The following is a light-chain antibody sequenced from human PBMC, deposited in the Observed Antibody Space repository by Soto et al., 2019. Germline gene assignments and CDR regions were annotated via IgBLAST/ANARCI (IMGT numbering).Light chain of an antibody. CDR3: FLSNGGVVV. V-gene: IGLV7-46*01. J-gene: IGLJ2*01. Sequence: QAVVTQEPSLTVSPGGTVTLTCGSSTGAVTSGLHPYWFQQKPGQDPRTLIYDTNNKHSWTPARFSGSLLGGKAALTLSGARLGDGAEYSCFLSNGGVVVFGGGTKLTAL. CDR2: DTN. CDR1: TGAVTSGLH.